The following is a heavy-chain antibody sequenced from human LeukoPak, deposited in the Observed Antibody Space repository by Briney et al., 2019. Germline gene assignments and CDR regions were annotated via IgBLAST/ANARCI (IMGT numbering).Heavy chain of an antibody. CDR2: IYYSGST. Sequence: SETLSLTCTVSGGSISSSSYYWGWIRQPPGKGLEWIGSIYYSGSTYYNPSLKSRVTISVDTSMNQFSLKLSSVTAADTAVYYCARHGTDWNDPWDYWGQGTLVTVSS. CDR1: GGSISSSSYY. J-gene: IGHJ4*02. V-gene: IGHV4-39*01. CDR3: ARHGTDWNDPWDY. D-gene: IGHD1-1*01.